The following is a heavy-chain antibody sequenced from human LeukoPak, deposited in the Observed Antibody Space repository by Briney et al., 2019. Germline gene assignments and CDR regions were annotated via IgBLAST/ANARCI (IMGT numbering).Heavy chain of an antibody. J-gene: IGHJ4*02. V-gene: IGHV3-7*01. CDR3: ARVRYCSSTSCYPGVYYFDY. Sequence: GGSLRLSCGASGFTFSSYWMSWVRQAPGKGLEWVDNIKQDGSEKYYVDSVKGRFTISRDNAKNSLYLQMNSLRAEDTAVYYCARVRYCSSTSCYPGVYYFDYWGQGTLVTVSS. CDR2: IKQDGSEK. D-gene: IGHD2-2*01. CDR1: GFTFSSYW.